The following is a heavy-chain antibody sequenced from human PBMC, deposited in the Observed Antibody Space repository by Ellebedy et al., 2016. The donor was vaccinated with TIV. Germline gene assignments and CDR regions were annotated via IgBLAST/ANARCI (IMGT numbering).Heavy chain of an antibody. V-gene: IGHV3-30-3*01. CDR2: ISYDGSSK. Sequence: GESLKISCAASGFTLSTYAMHWVRQAPGKGLQWVAVISYDGSSKYYADSVKGRFTISRDNSKNTLYLQMNSLRAEDTAVYYCARGVIVAVENNWFDPWGQGTLVTVSS. CDR1: GFTLSTYA. D-gene: IGHD6-13*01. CDR3: ARGVIVAVENNWFDP. J-gene: IGHJ5*02.